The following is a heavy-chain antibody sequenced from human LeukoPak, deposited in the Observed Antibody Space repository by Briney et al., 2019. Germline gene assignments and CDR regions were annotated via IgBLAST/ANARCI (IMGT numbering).Heavy chain of an antibody. CDR3: ARSKVPATGNWFDP. J-gene: IGHJ5*02. V-gene: IGHV4-34*01. CDR1: GGSFSGYY. D-gene: IGHD2-21*02. CDR2: INHSGGT. Sequence: SETLSLTCAVYGGSFSGYYWSWIRQPPGKGLEWIGEINHSGGTNYNPSLKSRVTISVDTSKSQFSLKLISVTAADTAVYYCARSKVPATGNWFDPWGQGTLVTVSS.